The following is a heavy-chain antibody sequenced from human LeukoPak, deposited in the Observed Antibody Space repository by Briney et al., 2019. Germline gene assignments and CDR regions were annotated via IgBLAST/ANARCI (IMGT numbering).Heavy chain of an antibody. V-gene: IGHV4-61*02. CDR3: ASSKRGYSGYAGYFDY. Sequence: SQTLSLTCTVSGGSISSGSYYWSWIRQPAGKGLEWIGRIYTSGSTNYNPSLKSRVTISVDTSKNQFSLKLSSVTAADTAVYYWASSKRGYSGYAGYFDYWGQGTLVTVSS. J-gene: IGHJ4*02. CDR2: IYTSGST. D-gene: IGHD5-12*01. CDR1: GGSISSGSYY.